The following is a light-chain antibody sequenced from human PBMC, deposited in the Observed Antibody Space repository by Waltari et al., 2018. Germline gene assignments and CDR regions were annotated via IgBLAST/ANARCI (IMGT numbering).Light chain of an antibody. CDR2: AAS. V-gene: IGKV1-39*01. J-gene: IGKJ5*01. CDR3: QQSYSTPRSIT. CDR1: QSISSY. Sequence: DIQMTQSPSSLSASVGDRVTITCRASQSISSYLNWSQQKPGKAPKLLIYAASSLQSWVPSRFSGSGSGTDFTLTISSLQPEDFATYYCQQSYSTPRSITFGQGTRLEIK.